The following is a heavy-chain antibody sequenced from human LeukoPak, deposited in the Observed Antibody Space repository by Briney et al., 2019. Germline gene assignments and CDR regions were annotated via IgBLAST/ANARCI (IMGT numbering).Heavy chain of an antibody. V-gene: IGHV3-23*01. CDR2: IGGSGVHT. D-gene: IGHD4-17*01. Sequence: GGSLRLSCAASGFTFGSYAMSWVRQAPGKGLEWVSAIGGSGVHTYYADSAKGRFTISRDNSKSTLYLQMNNLRGEDTAVYYCAKDRMVTTGLGALDIWGLGTMVTVSS. CDR1: GFTFGSYA. CDR3: AKDRMVTTGLGALDI. J-gene: IGHJ3*02.